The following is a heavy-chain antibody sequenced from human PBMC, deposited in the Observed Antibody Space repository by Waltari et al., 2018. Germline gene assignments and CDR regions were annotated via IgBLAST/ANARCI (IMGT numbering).Heavy chain of an antibody. CDR3: ARGRGMTTVTTRKLGFDP. CDR2: INHSGST. V-gene: IGHV4-34*01. CDR1: GGSFSGYY. J-gene: IGHJ5*02. D-gene: IGHD4-17*01. Sequence: QVQLQQWGAGLLKPSETLSLTCAVYGGSFSGYYWSWIRQPPGRGLEWIGEINHSGSTNYNPSLKSRVTISVDTSKNQFSLKLSSVTAADTAVYYCARGRGMTTVTTRKLGFDPWGQGTLVTVSS.